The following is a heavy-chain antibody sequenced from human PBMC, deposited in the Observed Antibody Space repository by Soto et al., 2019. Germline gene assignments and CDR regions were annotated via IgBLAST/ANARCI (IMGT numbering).Heavy chain of an antibody. CDR3: AKVLLWFGELSPHDAFDI. CDR2: ISAYNGNT. Sequence: ASVKVSCKASGYTFTSYGISWVRQAPGQGLEWMGWISAYNGNTNYAQKLQGRVTMTTDTSTSTAYMELRSLRSDDTAVYYCAKVLLWFGELSPHDAFDIWGQGTMVTFSS. V-gene: IGHV1-18*01. CDR1: GYTFTSYG. D-gene: IGHD3-10*01. J-gene: IGHJ3*02.